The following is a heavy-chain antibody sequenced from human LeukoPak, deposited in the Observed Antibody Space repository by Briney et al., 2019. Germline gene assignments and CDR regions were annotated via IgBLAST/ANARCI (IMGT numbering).Heavy chain of an antibody. CDR2: INPNSGDT. V-gene: IGHV1-2*06. CDR3: ARISDYTEAHAFDI. D-gene: IGHD2-2*02. Sequence: ASVKVSCKASGYTFTGYHMHWVRQAPGQGLEWMGRINPNSGDTNYAQKFQGRVTMTRDTSISTAYMELSRLRSDDTAVYYCARISDYTEAHAFDIWAKGQWSPSLQ. CDR1: GYTFTGYH. J-gene: IGHJ3*02.